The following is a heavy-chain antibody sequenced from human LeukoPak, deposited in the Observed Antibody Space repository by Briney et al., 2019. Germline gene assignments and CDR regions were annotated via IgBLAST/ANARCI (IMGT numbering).Heavy chain of an antibody. Sequence: GGSLRLSCAASGFTFSGYAMSWVRQAPGKGLAGVSTISGGSGSTYCADSVKGRFTISRDNSKNTLYLQMNSLRDEDTAVYYCAKHRFESGGYHSTDWGQGTLVTVSS. CDR3: AKHRFESGGYHSTD. CDR1: GFTFSGYA. V-gene: IGHV3-23*01. J-gene: IGHJ4*02. D-gene: IGHD3-22*01. CDR2: ISGGSGST.